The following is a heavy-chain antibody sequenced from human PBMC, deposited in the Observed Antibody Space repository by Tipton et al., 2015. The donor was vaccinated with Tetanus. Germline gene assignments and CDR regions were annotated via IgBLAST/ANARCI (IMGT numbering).Heavy chain of an antibody. V-gene: IGHV3-30*04. Sequence: SLRLSCAASGFIFSDSNMHWVRQAPGKGLEAVALISNDGSLKFYADSVTGRFTISRDNSEDTLYLRMDSLRPEDTAVYYCTSSLNTWYYYGVDVWGQGTTVTVSS. CDR3: TSSLNTWYYYGVDV. CDR1: GFIFSDSN. D-gene: IGHD3-16*01. J-gene: IGHJ6*02. CDR2: ISNDGSLK.